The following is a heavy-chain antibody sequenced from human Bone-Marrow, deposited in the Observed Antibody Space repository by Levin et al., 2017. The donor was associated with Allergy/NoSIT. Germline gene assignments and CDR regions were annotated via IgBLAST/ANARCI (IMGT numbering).Heavy chain of an antibody. CDR1: GGSFSGYY. D-gene: IGHD3-9*01. CDR3: ARGRYYDILTGYQKGDEKFDY. V-gene: IGHV4-34*01. Sequence: PSETLSLTCAVYGGSFSGYYWSWIRQPPGKGLEWIGEINHSGSTNYNPSLKSRVTISVDTSKNQFSLKLSSVTAADTAVYYCARGRYYDILTGYQKGDEKFDYWGQGTLVTVSS. J-gene: IGHJ4*02. CDR2: INHSGST.